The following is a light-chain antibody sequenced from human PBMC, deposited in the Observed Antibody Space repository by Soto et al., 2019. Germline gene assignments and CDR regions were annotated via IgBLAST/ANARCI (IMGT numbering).Light chain of an antibody. CDR2: GAS. J-gene: IGKJ3*01. CDR1: QSVSSSY. Sequence: EIVYTQAAGTLSLSPGERATLSCRASQSVSSSYLAWYQQKPGQAPRLLIYGASSRATGIPDRFSGSGSGTDFTLTISRLEPEDFAVYYCQQYGSSPRGITFGPGTKVDIK. CDR3: QQYGSSPRGIT. V-gene: IGKV3-20*01.